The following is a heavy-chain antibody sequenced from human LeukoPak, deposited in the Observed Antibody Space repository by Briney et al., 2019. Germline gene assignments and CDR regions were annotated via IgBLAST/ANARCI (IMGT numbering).Heavy chain of an antibody. CDR1: GFTFSSNW. CDR3: ARLWNYYDSSGYYYLGGAFDI. Sequence: PGGSLRLSCSASGFTFSSNWMTWVRQAPGKGLEWVANIKHDGSETYYMDSVKGRFTISRDNAKNSLYLQMNSLRAEDTAVYYCARLWNYYDSSGYYYLGGAFDIWGQGTMVTVSS. V-gene: IGHV3-7*01. CDR2: IKHDGSET. D-gene: IGHD3-22*01. J-gene: IGHJ3*02.